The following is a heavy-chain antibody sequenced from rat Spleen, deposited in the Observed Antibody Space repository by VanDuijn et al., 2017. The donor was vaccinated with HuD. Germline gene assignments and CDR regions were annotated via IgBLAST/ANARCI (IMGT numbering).Heavy chain of an antibody. CDR3: TTEDIGTNWFAY. Sequence: EVQLVESGGGLVQPGRSMKLSCAASGFTFSNYGMAWVRQAPKKGLEWVAYISYDGGSTYYRDSVKGRFTISRDNAKSTLYLQMDSLRSEDTATYYCTTEDIGTNWFAYWGQGTLVTVSS. V-gene: IGHV5-20*01. D-gene: IGHD1-5*01. CDR1: GFTFSNYG. CDR2: ISYDGGST. J-gene: IGHJ3*01.